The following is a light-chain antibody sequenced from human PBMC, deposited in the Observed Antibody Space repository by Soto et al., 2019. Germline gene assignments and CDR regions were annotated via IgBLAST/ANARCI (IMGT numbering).Light chain of an antibody. V-gene: IGKV1D-12*01. CDR1: QEIHNW. CDR2: AAS. CDR3: QQTNSFPGT. J-gene: IGKJ4*01. Sequence: DIQMTQSPSSVSTSVGDTVTITCRASQEIHNWVAWYQQKSGGSPKLLLYAASSIQSGVSSRFSGLGPETELCLTINSLRTEDAATYTCQQTNSFPGTFGGGTQVQVK.